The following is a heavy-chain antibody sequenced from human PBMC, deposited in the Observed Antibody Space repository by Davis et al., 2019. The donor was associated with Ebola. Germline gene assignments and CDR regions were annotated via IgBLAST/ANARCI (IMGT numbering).Heavy chain of an antibody. V-gene: IGHV1-8*01. CDR2: MNPNSGNT. CDR1: GYTFTSYD. CDR3: AKEEAYCGGDCYGYFDS. D-gene: IGHD2-21*02. J-gene: IGHJ4*02. Sequence: ASVKVSCKASGYTFTSYDINWLRQATGQGLEWMGWMNPNSGNTGYAQKFQGRVTMTRNTSISTAYMELSSLRAEDTALYYCAKEEAYCGGDCYGYFDSWGQGTLVTVSS.